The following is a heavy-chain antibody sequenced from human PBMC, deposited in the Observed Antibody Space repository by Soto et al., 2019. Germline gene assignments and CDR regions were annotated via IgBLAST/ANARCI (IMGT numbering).Heavy chain of an antibody. D-gene: IGHD2-2*01. CDR2: ISGAGGST. CDR1: GFTFNDYA. V-gene: IGHV3-23*01. CDR3: AKSLGYCSSTTCPGVFDI. Sequence: GGSLRLSCAASGFTFNDYAINWVRQAPGKGLEWVAAISGAGGSTYYADSVKGRFTISRDNSKNTLYLQMSSLRAEDTAVYYCAKSLGYCSSTTCPGVFDIWGQGTMVTVSS. J-gene: IGHJ3*02.